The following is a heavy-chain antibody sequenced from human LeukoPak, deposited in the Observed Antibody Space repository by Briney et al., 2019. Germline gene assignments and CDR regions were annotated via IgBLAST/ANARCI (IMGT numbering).Heavy chain of an antibody. CDR2: IYYSGST. Sequence: SETLSLTCTVSGGSISSHYWSWIRQPPGKGLEWIGYIYYSGSTNYNPSLKSRVTISVDTSKNQFSLKLSSVTAAYTAVYYWARDIPGRLALCDWGQGTLVTVSS. J-gene: IGHJ4*02. CDR1: GGSISSHY. V-gene: IGHV4-59*11. CDR3: ARDIPGRLALCD. D-gene: IGHD2-21*01.